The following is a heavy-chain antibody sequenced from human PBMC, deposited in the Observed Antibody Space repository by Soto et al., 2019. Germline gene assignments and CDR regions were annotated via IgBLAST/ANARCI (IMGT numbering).Heavy chain of an antibody. CDR3: ARSSGWPEYFQH. V-gene: IGHV1-69*13. Sequence: SVKVSCKASGGTFSSYAISWVRQAPGQGLEWMEGIIPIFGTANYAQKFQGRVTITADESTSTAYMELSSLRSEDTAVYYCARSSGWPEYFQHWGQGTLVTVSS. J-gene: IGHJ1*01. CDR2: IIPIFGTA. CDR1: GGTFSSYA. D-gene: IGHD6-19*01.